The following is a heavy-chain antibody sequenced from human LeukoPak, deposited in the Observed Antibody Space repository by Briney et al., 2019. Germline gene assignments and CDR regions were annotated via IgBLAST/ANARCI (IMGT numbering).Heavy chain of an antibody. CDR2: IDFTSRYI. J-gene: IGHJ1*01. Sequence: GGSLRLSCVASRFTFSSYSMNWVRQAPGKGLEWVSSIDFTSRYIYNADSVKGRFTTSRDNAKNSLDLQMNSLKVEDTAVYYCATPAAGPGAEYSLYWGQGTLVIVSS. CDR3: ATPAAGPGAEYSLY. CDR1: RFTFSSYS. D-gene: IGHD6-13*01. V-gene: IGHV3-21*01.